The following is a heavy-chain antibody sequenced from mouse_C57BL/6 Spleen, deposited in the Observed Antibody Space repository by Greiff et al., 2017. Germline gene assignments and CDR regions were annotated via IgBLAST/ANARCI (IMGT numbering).Heavy chain of an antibody. V-gene: IGHV1-81*01. CDR2: IYPRSGNT. CDR1: GYTFTSYG. J-gene: IGHJ4*01. CDR3: ATPPHYYGSSSHSIDY. Sequence: VQLQQSGAELARPGASVKMSCKASGYTFTSYGISWVKQRPGQGLEWIGEIYPRSGNTYYNEKFKGKATLTADKASSTAYMELLSLTSEYSAVYFWATPPHYYGSSSHSIDYWGQGTSVTVSS. D-gene: IGHD1-1*01.